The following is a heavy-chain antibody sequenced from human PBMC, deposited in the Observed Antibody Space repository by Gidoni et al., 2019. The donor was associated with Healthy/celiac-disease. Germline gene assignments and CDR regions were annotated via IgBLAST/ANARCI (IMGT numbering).Heavy chain of an antibody. V-gene: IGHV3-23*01. CDR1: GFTFSSYA. Sequence: EVQLLESGEGLVQPGGSLRLSCAASGFTFSSYAMSWVRQAQGKGLEWVAAVSGSGGSTYYEASDKGRFTISRDNSKNTLYLQMNSLRAEDTAVYYCAKDRYDDSSGYQDYWGQGTLVTVSS. D-gene: IGHD3-22*01. J-gene: IGHJ4*02. CDR3: AKDRYDDSSGYQDY. CDR2: VSGSGGST.